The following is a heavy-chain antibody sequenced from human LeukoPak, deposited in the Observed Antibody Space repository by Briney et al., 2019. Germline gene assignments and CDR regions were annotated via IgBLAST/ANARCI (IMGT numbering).Heavy chain of an antibody. Sequence: GGSLRLSCAASEFTFSNYWMSWVRQAPGKGLEWVANIRQDGNEKKYVDSVKGRFTISRDNAKNSLYLQMNSLRAEDMALYYCAKDVGAHYYYYYMDVWGKGTTVTVSS. CDR1: EFTFSNYW. CDR2: IRQDGNEK. CDR3: AKDVGAHYYYYYMDV. J-gene: IGHJ6*03. D-gene: IGHD1-26*01. V-gene: IGHV3-7*03.